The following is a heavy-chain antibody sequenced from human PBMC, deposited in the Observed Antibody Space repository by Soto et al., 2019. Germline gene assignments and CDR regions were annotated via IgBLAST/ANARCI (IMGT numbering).Heavy chain of an antibody. J-gene: IGHJ4*02. V-gene: IGHV3-23*01. CDR3: AKVSYYDFWSGPDY. CDR2: ISGSGGGT. D-gene: IGHD3-3*01. Sequence: EVQLLESGGGLVQPGGSLRLSCAAPGFTFSSYALGWFRQVPGKGLGWVSAISGSGGGTYYADSLKGRFTISRDNSKNTLYLQMNSLRAEDTAVYYCAKVSYYDFWSGPDYWGQGTLVTVSS. CDR1: GFTFSSYA.